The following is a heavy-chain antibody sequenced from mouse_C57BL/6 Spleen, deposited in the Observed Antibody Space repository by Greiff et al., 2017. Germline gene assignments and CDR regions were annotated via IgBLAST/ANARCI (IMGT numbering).Heavy chain of an antibody. CDR2: FYPGSGRI. CDR3: ARHEEGFYIMDY. Sequence: QVQLQQSGAELVKPGASVKLSCQASGYPFTEYTIHWVKQRSGQGLAWIGWFYPGSGRIKYNEKFKDKATLTADKSSSTVYMELRRVTSEDSAVYFCARHEEGFYIMDYWGQGTSGTVSS. V-gene: IGHV1-62-2*01. J-gene: IGHJ4*01. CDR1: GYPFTEYT. D-gene: IGHD1-1*01.